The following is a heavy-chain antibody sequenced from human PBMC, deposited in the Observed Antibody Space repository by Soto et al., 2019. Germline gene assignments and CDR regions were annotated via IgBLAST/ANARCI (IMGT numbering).Heavy chain of an antibody. V-gene: IGHV1-46*01. CDR3: ARVRLPGGFDY. D-gene: IGHD3-10*01. J-gene: IGHJ4*02. Sequence: QVQLVQSGAEVKKPGASVKVSCKASGYTFTSYYMHWVRQAPGQGLEWMGIINPSGGSTSHAQKFQGRVTMTRDTSTITGYMELSSLRSEDTAVYYCARVRLPGGFDYWGQGTVVTVSS. CDR2: INPSGGST. CDR1: GYTFTSYY.